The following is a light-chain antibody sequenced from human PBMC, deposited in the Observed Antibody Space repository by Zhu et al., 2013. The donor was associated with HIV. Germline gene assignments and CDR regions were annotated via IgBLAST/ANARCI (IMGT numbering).Light chain of an antibody. CDR1: SSDIGIYTV. J-gene: IGLJ2*01. CDR2: EVN. V-gene: IGLV2-14*02. CDR3: SSYTSSSTLV. Sequence: QSALTQPASVSGSPGQSITISCNGTSSDIGIYTVVSWYQQHSSKAPKLIIYEVNKRPSGVSNRFSGSKSGNTASLTISGLQAEDEADYYCSSYTSSSTLVFGGGTKLTVL.